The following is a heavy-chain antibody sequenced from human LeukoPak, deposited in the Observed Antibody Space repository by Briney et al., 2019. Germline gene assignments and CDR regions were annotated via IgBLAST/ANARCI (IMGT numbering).Heavy chain of an antibody. V-gene: IGHV3-64D*09. CDR3: VKGGGSSSFSY. Sequence: PGGSLRLSCAASGFTFSSYNMHWVRQAPGKGLEYVSAISSNGGITYYADSVKGRFTISRDNSKNTLYLQMSSLRTEDTAVFYCVKGGGSSSFSYWGQGTLVTVSS. CDR1: GFTFSSYN. D-gene: IGHD6-6*01. CDR2: ISSNGGIT. J-gene: IGHJ4*02.